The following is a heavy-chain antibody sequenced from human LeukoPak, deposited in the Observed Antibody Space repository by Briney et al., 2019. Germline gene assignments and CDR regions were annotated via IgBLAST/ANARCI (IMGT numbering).Heavy chain of an antibody. CDR3: ARGSGSYGLWDY. CDR2: IYGDT. Sequence: PGGSLRLSCAASGFTVSSHWMHWVRQAPGKGLVWVSRIYGDTYYADSVKGRFTTSRDNAKNTLYLQMDSLRPEDTAVYYCARGSGSYGLWDYWGQGTLVTVSS. J-gene: IGHJ4*02. CDR1: GFTVSSHW. D-gene: IGHD1-26*01. V-gene: IGHV3-74*01.